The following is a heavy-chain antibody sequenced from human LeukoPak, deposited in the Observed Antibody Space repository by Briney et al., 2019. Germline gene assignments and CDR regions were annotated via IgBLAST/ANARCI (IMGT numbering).Heavy chain of an antibody. J-gene: IGHJ4*02. CDR1: GYTFTGYY. V-gene: IGHV1-2*02. CDR2: INPNSGGT. Sequence: ASVNVSCKASGYTFTGYYMHWVRQAPGQGLEWMGWINPNSGGTNYAQKFQGRVTMTRDTSISTAYMELSRLRSDDTAVYYCARSGSAQLYYDFWSGYYGSGMDYWGQGTLVTVSS. D-gene: IGHD3-3*01. CDR3: ARSGSAQLYYDFWSGYYGSGMDY.